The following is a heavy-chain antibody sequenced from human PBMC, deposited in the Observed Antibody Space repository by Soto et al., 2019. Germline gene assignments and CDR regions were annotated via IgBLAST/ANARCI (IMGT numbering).Heavy chain of an antibody. CDR2: IYWNDDK. D-gene: IGHD3-9*01. J-gene: IGHJ4*02. CDR3: AHTPELYDILTGYYIGTLFDY. CDR1: GFSLSTSGVG. Sequence: QITLKESGPTLVKPTQTLTLTCTFSGFSLSTSGVGVGWIRQPPGKALEWLALIYWNDDKRYSPSLKSRLTITKDPSKNQVVLTMTNMDPVDTATYYCAHTPELYDILTGYYIGTLFDYWGQGTLVTVSS. V-gene: IGHV2-5*01.